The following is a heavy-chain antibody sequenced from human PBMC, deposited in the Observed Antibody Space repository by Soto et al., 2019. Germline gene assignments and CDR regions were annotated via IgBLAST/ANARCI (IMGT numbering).Heavy chain of an antibody. J-gene: IGHJ4*02. D-gene: IGHD2-21*02. Sequence: SGPTLVNPTQTLTLPCTFSGFSLTSTGMSVNWIRQPPGKALEWLARIEWDDDKYYSTSLKTRLTISKDTSKNQVVLKMTNMDPVDTATYYCARAPGWDLTSFGGNLEYFFDYWGQGTLVTAPQ. CDR1: GFSLTSTGMS. CDR3: ARAPGWDLTSFGGNLEYFFDY. V-gene: IGHV2-70*11. CDR2: IEWDDDK.